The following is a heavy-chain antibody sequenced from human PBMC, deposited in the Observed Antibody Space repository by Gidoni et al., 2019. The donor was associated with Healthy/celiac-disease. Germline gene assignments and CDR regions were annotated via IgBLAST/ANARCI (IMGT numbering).Heavy chain of an antibody. CDR2: IYYSGRT. CDR3: AREEVGYCSSTSCPPGGWFDP. J-gene: IGHJ5*02. Sequence: QLQLQESGPGLVKPSENLSLTCTVSGGSISSSSYYWGWIRQPPGKGLEWIGSIYYSGRTYYNPSLKSRVTISVDTSKNQFSLKLSSVTAADTAVYYCAREEVGYCSSTSCPPGGWFDPWGQGTLVTVSS. D-gene: IGHD2-2*01. V-gene: IGHV4-39*07. CDR1: GGSISSSSYY.